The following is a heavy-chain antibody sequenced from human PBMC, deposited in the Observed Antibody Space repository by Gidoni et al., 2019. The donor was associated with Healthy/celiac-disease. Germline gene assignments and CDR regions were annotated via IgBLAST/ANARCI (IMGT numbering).Heavy chain of an antibody. CDR1: AFTFSSYA. CDR3: ARGGFGNGFNY. V-gene: IGHV3-23*01. J-gene: IGHJ4*02. Sequence: EVQLLESGGDLVQPGGSLRLSCAASAFTFSSYAMSWVRQAPGKGLEWVLAISISGASTVYADSIKGRFTISRDNSKNTLYLQMNSLRAEDTAVYYCARGGFGNGFNYWGQGTLVTVSS. D-gene: IGHD3-16*01. CDR2: ISISGAST.